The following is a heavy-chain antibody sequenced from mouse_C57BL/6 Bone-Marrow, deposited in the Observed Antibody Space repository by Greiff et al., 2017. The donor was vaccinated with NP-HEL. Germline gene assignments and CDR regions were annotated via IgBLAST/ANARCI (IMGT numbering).Heavy chain of an antibody. D-gene: IGHD1-1*01. J-gene: IGHJ1*03. V-gene: IGHV5-6*01. CDR3: ARRGNYYGSSYCYWYFDV. CDR1: GFTFSSYG. CDR2: ISSGGSYT. Sequence: EVQLMESGGDLVKPGGSLKLSCAASGFTFSSYGMSWVRQTPDKRLEWVATISSGGSYTYYPDSVKGRFTISRDNAKNTLYLQMSSLKDEETAMYYCARRGNYYGSSYCYWYFDVWGTGTTVTVSS.